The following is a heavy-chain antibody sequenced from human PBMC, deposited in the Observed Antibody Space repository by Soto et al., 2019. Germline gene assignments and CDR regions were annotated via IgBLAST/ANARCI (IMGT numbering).Heavy chain of an antibody. D-gene: IGHD1-1*01. V-gene: IGHV3-23*01. CDR3: AKDKPGTTSFDY. Sequence: GGSLRLSCAASGFSISSNAMYWVRQAPGKGLEWVSAISDRGDTTHYADSVKGRFTISRDTSKNTLYLQLNTLRADDTAVYYCAKDKPGTTSFDYWGQGTLVTVSS. CDR2: ISDRGDTT. CDR1: GFSISSNA. J-gene: IGHJ4*02.